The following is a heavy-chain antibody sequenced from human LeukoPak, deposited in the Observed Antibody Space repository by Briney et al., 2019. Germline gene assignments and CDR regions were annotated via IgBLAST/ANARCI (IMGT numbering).Heavy chain of an antibody. Sequence: PGGSLRVSCVASGFTFDDYAMHWVRQAPGKGLEWVAGINWNSVSAVYADSLKGRLTISRDNAKNSLFLQMNSLKTEDTAVYYCAKGVRYFDWYLPAYFDYWGQGTLVTVSS. CDR3: AKGVRYFDWYLPAYFDY. CDR2: INWNSVSA. V-gene: IGHV3-9*01. CDR1: GFTFDDYA. J-gene: IGHJ4*02. D-gene: IGHD3-9*01.